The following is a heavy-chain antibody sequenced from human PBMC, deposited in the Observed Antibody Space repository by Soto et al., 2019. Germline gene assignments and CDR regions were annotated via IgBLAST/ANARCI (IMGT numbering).Heavy chain of an antibody. CDR2: IWYDGSNK. V-gene: IGHV3-33*01. Sequence: GGSLRLSCAASGFTFSTYGMHWVRQAPGKGLEWLAVIWYDGSNKYYADSVKGRFTISRDNSKNTLYLQMNSLRAEDTAFYYCARETGHGGYHADDYWGQGTMVTVSS. CDR1: GFTFSTYG. J-gene: IGHJ4*01. CDR3: ARETGHGGYHADDY. D-gene: IGHD6-25*01.